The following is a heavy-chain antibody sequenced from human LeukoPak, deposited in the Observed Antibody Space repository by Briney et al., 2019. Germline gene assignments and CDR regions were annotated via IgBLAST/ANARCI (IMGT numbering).Heavy chain of an antibody. Sequence: GASVKVSCKASGGTFSTYAVAWVRQAPGQGLEWMGGIIPVFVTSHYAQKLQGRVTITADESTNTAYMELNSLRSEDTAVYYCAREALKYCSGGSCYSPYYYYGMDVWGQGTTVTVSS. J-gene: IGHJ6*02. D-gene: IGHD2-15*01. CDR2: IIPVFVTS. CDR1: GGTFSTYA. CDR3: AREALKYCSGGSCYSPYYYYGMDV. V-gene: IGHV1-69*13.